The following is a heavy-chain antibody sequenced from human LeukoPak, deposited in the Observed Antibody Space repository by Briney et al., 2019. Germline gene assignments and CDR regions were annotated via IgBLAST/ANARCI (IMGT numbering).Heavy chain of an antibody. CDR2: IIPIFGTA. V-gene: IGHV1-69*13. D-gene: IGHD2-8*01. CDR1: GGTFSSYA. J-gene: IGHJ4*02. Sequence: SVKVSCKASGGTFSSYAISWVRQAPGQGLEWMGGIIPIFGTANYAQKFQGRVTITADESTSTAYMELSSLRSEDTAVYYCARDLMVATGRPQPIDYWGQGTLVTVSS. CDR3: ARDLMVATGRPQPIDY.